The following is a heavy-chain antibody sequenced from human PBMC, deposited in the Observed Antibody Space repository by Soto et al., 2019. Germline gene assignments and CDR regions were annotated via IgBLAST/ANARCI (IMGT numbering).Heavy chain of an antibody. CDR3: ARDGTPRTRVITHFDY. Sequence: GGSLRLSCAASGFTFSSYWMSWVRQAPGKGLEWVANIKQDGSEKYYVDSVKGRFTISRDNAKNSLYLQMNSLRAEDTDVYYCARDGTPRTRVITHFDYWGQGTLVTVSS. CDR1: GFTFSSYW. CDR2: IKQDGSEK. D-gene: IGHD1-20*01. V-gene: IGHV3-7*03. J-gene: IGHJ4*02.